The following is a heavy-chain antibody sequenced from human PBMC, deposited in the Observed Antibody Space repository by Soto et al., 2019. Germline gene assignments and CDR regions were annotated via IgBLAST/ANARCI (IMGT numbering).Heavy chain of an antibody. Sequence: ASAELSSKAPGYTFTSNAINWVRQDNGQGLEWMGWMNPNSGNTGYAQKFQGRVTMTRNTSISTAYMELSSLRSEDTAVYYCARGATIFGVVNIGAYMGVWGKGTTVTVSS. J-gene: IGHJ6*03. CDR1: GYTFTSNA. CDR3: ARGATIFGVVNIGAYMGV. CDR2: MNPNSGNT. V-gene: IGHV1-8*01. D-gene: IGHD3-3*01.